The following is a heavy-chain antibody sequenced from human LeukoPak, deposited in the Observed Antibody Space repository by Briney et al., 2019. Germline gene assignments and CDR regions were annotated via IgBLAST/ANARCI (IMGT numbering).Heavy chain of an antibody. V-gene: IGHV3-7*01. D-gene: IGHD4-11*01. CDR1: GFTFSSYW. J-gene: IGHJ4*02. CDR3: ARDRRWTATTVTYFDY. Sequence: GGSLRLSCAASGFTFSSYWMTWVRQAPGKGLEWVAIIKQDGSEKYYADSVRGRFTISRDNTKNSLYLQVNSLRAEDTAVYYCARDRRWTATTVTYFDYWGQGTLVTVSS. CDR2: IKQDGSEK.